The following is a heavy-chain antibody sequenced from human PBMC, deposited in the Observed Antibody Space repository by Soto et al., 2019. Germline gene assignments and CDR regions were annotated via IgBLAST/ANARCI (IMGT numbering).Heavy chain of an antibody. CDR3: AKSPATGIPGRRFDH. CDR1: GFTFSTYV. Sequence: GGSLRLSCAASGFTFSTYVMTWVRQAPGKGLEWVSGISASGSNTYYADSVMGRFTISSDNSKNTLHLQMDSLGVDDTAVYYCAKSPATGIPGRRFDHWGPGTLVTVSS. V-gene: IGHV3-23*01. J-gene: IGHJ4*02. D-gene: IGHD6-6*01. CDR2: ISASGSNT.